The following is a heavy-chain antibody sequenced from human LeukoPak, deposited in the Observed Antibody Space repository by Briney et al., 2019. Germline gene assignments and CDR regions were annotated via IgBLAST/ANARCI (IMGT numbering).Heavy chain of an antibody. J-gene: IGHJ4*02. Sequence: GASVKVSCKVSGYTLTELSMHWVRQAPGKGLEWMGGFDPEDGVTIYAQKFQGRVTMTEDTSTDTAYMELSSLRSEDTAVYYCAIPLPSSSSGWYYFDYWGQGTLVTVSS. CDR3: AIPLPSSSSGWYYFDY. CDR1: GYTLTELS. CDR2: FDPEDGVT. V-gene: IGHV1-24*01. D-gene: IGHD6-19*01.